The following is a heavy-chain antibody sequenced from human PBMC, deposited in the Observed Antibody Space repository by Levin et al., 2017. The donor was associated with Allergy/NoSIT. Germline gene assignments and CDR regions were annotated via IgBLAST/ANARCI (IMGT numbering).Heavy chain of an antibody. CDR1: GTSFSTYY. CDR3: ARTGYQRWLQFPYHLDY. J-gene: IGHJ4*02. Sequence: SETLSLTCAVYGTSFSTYYWTWIRQPPGKGLEWIGEINPSGSTNYNPSLKSRLTISIDTSRNQFSLKLSSVTAADTAVYYCARTGYQRWLQFPYHLDYWGQGILVTVSS. D-gene: IGHD5-24*01. CDR2: INPSGST. V-gene: IGHV4-34*01.